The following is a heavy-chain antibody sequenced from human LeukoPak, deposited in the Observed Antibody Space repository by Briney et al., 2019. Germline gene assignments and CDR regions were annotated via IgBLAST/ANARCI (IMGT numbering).Heavy chain of an antibody. J-gene: IGHJ4*02. V-gene: IGHV1-18*04. CDR3: ARDRTIYGYDY. Sequence: VMRSCTAFGNSFSDVFGKCVGQAAGQVLEWMGWISAYNGNTNYAQKLQGRVTMTTDTSTSTAYMELRSLRSDDTAVYYCARDRTIYGYDYWGQGTLVTVSS. CDR1: GNSFSDVF. D-gene: IGHD5-18*01. CDR2: ISAYNGNT.